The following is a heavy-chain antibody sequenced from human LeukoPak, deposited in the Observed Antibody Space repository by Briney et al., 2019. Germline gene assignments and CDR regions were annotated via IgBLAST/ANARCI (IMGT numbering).Heavy chain of an antibody. CDR3: ARVQSVVVAAKMVDY. Sequence: PGGSLRLSCAASGFTFSSYSMNWLRQAPGNGREWVSSISSSSSYIYYADSVKGRFTISRDNANNSLYLQMNSLRGEDTAVYYCARVQSVVVAAKMVDYWGQGTLVTVSS. V-gene: IGHV3-21*01. D-gene: IGHD2-15*01. J-gene: IGHJ4*02. CDR1: GFTFSSYS. CDR2: ISSSSSYI.